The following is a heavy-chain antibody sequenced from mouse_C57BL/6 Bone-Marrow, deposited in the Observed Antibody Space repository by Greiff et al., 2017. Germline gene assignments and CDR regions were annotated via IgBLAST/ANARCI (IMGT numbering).Heavy chain of an antibody. CDR1: GYTFTSYW. D-gene: IGHD2-1*01. CDR2: IDPSDSET. CDR3: ARGNYGNYAWFAY. Sequence: VQLQQSGAELVRPGSSVKLSCKASGYTFTSYWMHWVKQRPIQGLEWIGNIDPSDSETHYNQKFKDKATLTVDKSSSTAYMQLSSLTSEDSAVYYCARGNYGNYAWFAYWGQGTLVTVSA. J-gene: IGHJ3*01. V-gene: IGHV1-52*01.